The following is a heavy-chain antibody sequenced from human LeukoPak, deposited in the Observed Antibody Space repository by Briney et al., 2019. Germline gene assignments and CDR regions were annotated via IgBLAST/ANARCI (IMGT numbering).Heavy chain of an antibody. CDR1: GFTFSSYA. CDR2: ISYDGSNK. CDR3: VRQNDAFDI. J-gene: IGHJ3*02. Sequence: GGSLRLSCAASGFTFSSYAMHWVRQAPGKGLEWVAVISYDGSNKYYADSVKGRFTISRDNSKNTLYLQMNSLRAEDTAVYYCVRQNDAFDIWGQGTMVTVSS. V-gene: IGHV3-30-3*01.